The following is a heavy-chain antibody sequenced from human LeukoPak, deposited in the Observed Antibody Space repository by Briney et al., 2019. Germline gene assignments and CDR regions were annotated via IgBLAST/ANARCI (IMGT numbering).Heavy chain of an antibody. Sequence: GASVKVSCKASGYTFTSYGISWVRQAPGQGLEWMGWISAYNGNTNYAQKLQGRVTMTTDTSTSTAYMELRSLRSDDTAVHYCARDISYYDILTGYYTLGYFDYWGQGTLVTVSS. J-gene: IGHJ4*02. CDR1: GYTFTSYG. CDR3: ARDISYYDILTGYYTLGYFDY. CDR2: ISAYNGNT. V-gene: IGHV1-18*01. D-gene: IGHD3-9*01.